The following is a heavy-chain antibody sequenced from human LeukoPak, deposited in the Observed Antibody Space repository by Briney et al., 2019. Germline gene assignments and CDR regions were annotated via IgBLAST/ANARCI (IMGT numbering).Heavy chain of an antibody. D-gene: IGHD3-16*01. CDR3: ARNGGVASRGNNWFDP. J-gene: IGHJ5*02. Sequence: SVKVSCKASGDTVTDSIIAWVRQTPGQGLEWMGGVIPIFERTDYAQRFQGRVTFTADKSTNTAYMELRSLTYEDTAVYYCARNGGVASRGNNWFDPWGQGTLVTVSS. CDR1: GDTVTDSI. V-gene: IGHV1-69*06. CDR2: VIPIFERT.